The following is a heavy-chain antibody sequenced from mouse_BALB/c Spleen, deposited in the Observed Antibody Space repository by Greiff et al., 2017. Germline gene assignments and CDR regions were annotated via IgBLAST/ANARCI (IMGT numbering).Heavy chain of an antibody. D-gene: IGHD2-1*01. J-gene: IGHJ2*01. V-gene: IGHV3-2*02. Sequence: EVKLLESGPGLVKPSQSLSLTCTVTGYSITSDYAWNWIRQFPGNKLEWMGYISYSGSTSYNPSLKSRISITRDTSKNQFFLQLNSVTTEDTATYYCARFYYGNYEGYYFDYWGQGTTLTVSS. CDR1: GYSITSDYA. CDR2: ISYSGST. CDR3: ARFYYGNYEGYYFDY.